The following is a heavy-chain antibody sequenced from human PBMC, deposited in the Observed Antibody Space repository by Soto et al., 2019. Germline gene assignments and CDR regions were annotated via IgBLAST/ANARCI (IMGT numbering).Heavy chain of an antibody. CDR1: GFTFSNAW. Sequence: EVQLVESGGGLVKPGGSLSLSCAASGFTFSNAWMSWVRQAPGKGLEWVGRIKSKTDGGTTDYAAPVKGRFTITRDDSKNTLYLQMNSLKTEDTAVYYCTTSSSRGWRPFDYWGQGTLVPVSS. CDR2: IKSKTDGGTT. J-gene: IGHJ4*02. D-gene: IGHD3-10*01. CDR3: TTSSSRGWRPFDY. V-gene: IGHV3-15*01.